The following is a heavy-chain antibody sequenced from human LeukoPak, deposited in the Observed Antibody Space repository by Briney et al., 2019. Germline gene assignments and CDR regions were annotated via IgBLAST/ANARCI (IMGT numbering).Heavy chain of an antibody. Sequence: SETLSLTCAVYGGSFSGYYWSWIRQPPGKGLEWIGYIYYSGSTNYNPSLKSRVTISVDTSKNQFSLKLSSVTAADTAVYYCATAEGTSWPNYWGQGTLVTVSS. CDR2: IYYSGST. V-gene: IGHV4-59*08. J-gene: IGHJ4*02. CDR3: ATAEGTSWPNY. D-gene: IGHD6-13*01. CDR1: GGSFSGYY.